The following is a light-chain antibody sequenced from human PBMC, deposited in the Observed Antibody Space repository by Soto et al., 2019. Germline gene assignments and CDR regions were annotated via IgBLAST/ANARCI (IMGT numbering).Light chain of an antibody. J-gene: IGLJ1*01. CDR2: EVT. V-gene: IGLV2-23*02. Sequence: QSVLTQPASVSGSTGQSITISCTGTSSDIGSYKLVSWYQQHPGKVPKLMIYEVTKRPSGVSDRFSGSKSGNTASLTISGLQADDEADYYCFSYAGNSIYVFGTGTKLTVL. CDR1: SSDIGSYKL. CDR3: FSYAGNSIYV.